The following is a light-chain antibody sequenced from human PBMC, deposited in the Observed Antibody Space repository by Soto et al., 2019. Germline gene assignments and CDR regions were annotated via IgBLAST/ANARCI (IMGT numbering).Light chain of an antibody. CDR3: QQRSNWPTT. CDR2: GAS. CDR1: QSVSSN. V-gene: IGKV3-15*01. Sequence: IAMTQSPATLSVSPGERATLSCRASQSVSSNLAWYQQKPGQAPRLLIYGASTRATGIPARFSGSGSGADFTLTISSLEPEDFAVYYCQQRSNWPTTFGQGTRLEIK. J-gene: IGKJ5*01.